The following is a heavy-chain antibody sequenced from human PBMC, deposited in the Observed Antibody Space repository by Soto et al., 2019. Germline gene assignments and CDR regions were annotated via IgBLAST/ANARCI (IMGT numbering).Heavy chain of an antibody. V-gene: IGHV3-11*01. Sequence: QVQLVESGGGLVKPGGSLRLSCAASGFTFSGNYMSWMRQAPGKGLEWVSYISSSGSTIYYADSVKGRFTISRDNAKNSLYLQMNSLRAEDTAVYYCASPTVTPHYGMDVWGQGTTVTVSS. CDR1: GFTFSGNY. CDR3: ASPTVTPHYGMDV. D-gene: IGHD4-17*01. CDR2: ISSSGSTI. J-gene: IGHJ6*02.